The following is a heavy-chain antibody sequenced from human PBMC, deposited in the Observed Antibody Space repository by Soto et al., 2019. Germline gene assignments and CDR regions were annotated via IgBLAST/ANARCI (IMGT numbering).Heavy chain of an antibody. CDR1: GGSIRSPNYY. J-gene: IGHJ4*02. CDR2: IYYDGST. CDR3: ARDAPLWFGELSH. D-gene: IGHD3-10*01. V-gene: IGHV4-31*03. Sequence: QVQLQESGPGLVKPSQTLSLTCTVIGGSIRSPNYYWSWIRQHPGKGLEWIGNIYYDGSTNYTPSLKSRVAISLHTAKNQFSLKLNSVTAADTAVYYCARDAPLWFGELSHWGQGTLVTVSS.